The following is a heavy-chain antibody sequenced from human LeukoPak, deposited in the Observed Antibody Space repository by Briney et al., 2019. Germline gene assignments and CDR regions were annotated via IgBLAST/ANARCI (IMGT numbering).Heavy chain of an antibody. CDR1: GFTFSSYA. J-gene: IGHJ4*02. D-gene: IGHD3-3*01. Sequence: GGSLRLSCAASGFTFSSYAMRWVRQAPGKGLEWVSAISGSGGSTYYADSVKGRFTISRDNSKNTLYLQMNSLRAEDTAVYYCAKGDDFWSGYSDYWGQGTLVTVSS. CDR3: AKGDDFWSGYSDY. CDR2: ISGSGGST. V-gene: IGHV3-23*01.